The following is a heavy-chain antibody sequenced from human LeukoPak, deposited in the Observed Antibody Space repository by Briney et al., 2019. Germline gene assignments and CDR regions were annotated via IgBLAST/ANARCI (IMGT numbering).Heavy chain of an antibody. CDR3: ARDEISGYFVY. V-gene: IGHV3-7*01. D-gene: IGHD1-26*01. J-gene: IGHJ4*02. CDR1: GFTFSNYW. CDR2: IKKDGSMK. Sequence: GGSLSLSCADSGFTFSNYWMSWVRQAPGRGLEWVANIKKDGSMKQYVDSVRGRFTISRDNAKRSLYLQMSGLKAEDSAVYYCARDEISGYFVYWGQGTLVTVSS.